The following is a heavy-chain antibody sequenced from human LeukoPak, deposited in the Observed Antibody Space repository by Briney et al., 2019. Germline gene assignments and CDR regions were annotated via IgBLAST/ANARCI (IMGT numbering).Heavy chain of an antibody. CDR3: AKVGAGSPPSFFDY. CDR1: GFTVSSNY. CDR2: IYSGGST. J-gene: IGHJ4*02. V-gene: IGHV3-66*01. Sequence: TGGSLRLSCAASGFTVSSNYMSWVRQAPGKGLEWVSVIYSGGSTYYADSVKGRFTISRDNSKNTLYLQMNSLRAEDTAVYYCAKVGAGSPPSFFDYWGQGTLVTVSS. D-gene: IGHD3-16*01.